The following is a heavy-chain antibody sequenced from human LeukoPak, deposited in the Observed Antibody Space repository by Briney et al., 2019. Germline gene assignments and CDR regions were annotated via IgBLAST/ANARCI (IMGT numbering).Heavy chain of an antibody. CDR3: FSLVGATGV. V-gene: IGHV3-9*01. Sequence: GGSLRLSCAASGFTFSNYWMHWVRQAPGKGLEWVSGISWNSGSIVYADSVKGRFTISRDNAKNSLYLQMNSLRAEDTALYYCFSLVGATGVWGQGTLVTVSS. J-gene: IGHJ4*02. CDR1: GFTFSNYW. D-gene: IGHD1-26*01. CDR2: ISWNSGSI.